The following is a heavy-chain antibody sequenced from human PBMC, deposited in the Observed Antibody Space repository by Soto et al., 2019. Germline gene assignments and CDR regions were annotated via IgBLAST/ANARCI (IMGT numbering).Heavy chain of an antibody. V-gene: IGHV3-30*18. CDR2: ISYDGSNK. CDR1: GFTFSSYG. Sequence: QVQLVESGGGVVQPGRSLRLSCAASGFTFSSYGMHWVRQAPGKGLEWVAVISYDGSNKYYADSVKGRFTISRDNSKNTLYLQMNRLRAEDTAVYYCAKDFTQLLLWNWFDPWGQGTLLTAST. D-gene: IGHD3-16*01. CDR3: AKDFTQLLLWNWFDP. J-gene: IGHJ5*02.